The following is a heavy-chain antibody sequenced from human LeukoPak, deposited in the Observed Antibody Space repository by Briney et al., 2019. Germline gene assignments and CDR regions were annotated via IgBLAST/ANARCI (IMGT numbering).Heavy chain of an antibody. CDR3: AREVRVVDFWSGYWSSWRWFDP. Sequence: EASVKVSCKASGYTFTGYYMHWVRPAPGQGLEWMGWINPNSGGTNYAQKFQGRVTMTRDTSISTAYMELSRLRSDDTAVYYCAREVRVVDFWSGYWSSWRWFDPWGQGTLVTVSS. CDR2: INPNSGGT. D-gene: IGHD3-3*01. CDR1: GYTFTGYY. J-gene: IGHJ5*02. V-gene: IGHV1-2*02.